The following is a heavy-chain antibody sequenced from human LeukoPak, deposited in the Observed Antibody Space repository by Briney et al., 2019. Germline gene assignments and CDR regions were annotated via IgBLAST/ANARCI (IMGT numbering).Heavy chain of an antibody. CDR2: ISDSGGST. J-gene: IGHJ4*02. CDR1: GFTFSSYG. Sequence: PGGSLRLSCAAPGFTFSSYGMSWVRQAPGKGLEWVSAISDSGGSTYYADSVKGRFTISRDNSKNTLYLHMNSLRAEDTAVYYCANSPDGAFDYWGQGTLVTVSS. CDR3: ANSPDGAFDY. V-gene: IGHV3-23*01.